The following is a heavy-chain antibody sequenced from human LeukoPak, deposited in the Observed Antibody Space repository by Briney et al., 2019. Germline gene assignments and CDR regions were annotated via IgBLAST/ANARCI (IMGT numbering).Heavy chain of an antibody. CDR2: IYYSGTT. Sequence: SETLSLTCTVSGGSISSYYWSWIRQPPGKGLDCIGYIYYSGTTNYNPSLKSRVTISLDTSKNQFSLKLTSVTAADTAVYYCARSLLGSSGWYGDYYYYMDVWGKGTTVTISS. CDR3: ARSLLGSSGWYGDYYYYMDV. J-gene: IGHJ6*03. CDR1: GGSISSYY. D-gene: IGHD6-19*01. V-gene: IGHV4-59*01.